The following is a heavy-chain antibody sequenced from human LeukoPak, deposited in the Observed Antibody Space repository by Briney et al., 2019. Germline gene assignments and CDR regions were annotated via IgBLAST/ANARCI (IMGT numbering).Heavy chain of an antibody. CDR1: GFIFSDYC. J-gene: IGHJ5*02. D-gene: IGHD1-26*01. CDR2: IKQDGSEK. V-gene: IGHV3-7*04. Sequence: RSGGSLRLSCAASGFIFSDYCMGWVRQAPGKGLEWVANIKQDGSEKFYVDSVKDRFTISRDNAKNSLYLQMNSLRAEDTAVYYCARGEDTTSRWFDPGGQEPLVPVPS. CDR3: ARGEDTTSRWFDP.